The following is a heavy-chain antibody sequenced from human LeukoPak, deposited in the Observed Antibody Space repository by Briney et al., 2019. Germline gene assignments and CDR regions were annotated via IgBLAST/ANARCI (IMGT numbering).Heavy chain of an antibody. J-gene: IGHJ4*02. Sequence: SETLSLTCAVSGYSINSGYYWGWIRQPPGKGLEWIGSIHHSGSTQHNPSLKSRVTISVDTSKNQFSLKLSSVTAADTAVYYCARVGTYGDQSFDYWGQGTLVTVSS. CDR3: ARVGTYGDQSFDY. CDR1: GYSINSGYY. CDR2: IHHSGST. V-gene: IGHV4-38-2*01. D-gene: IGHD4-17*01.